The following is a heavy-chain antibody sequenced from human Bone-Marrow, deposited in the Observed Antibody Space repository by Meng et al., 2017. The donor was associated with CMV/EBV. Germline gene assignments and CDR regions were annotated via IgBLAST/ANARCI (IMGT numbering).Heavy chain of an antibody. V-gene: IGHV1-69*10. CDR1: GGTFSSYA. D-gene: IGHD3-3*01. CDR2: IIPILGIA. Sequence: SVKVSCKASGGTFSSYAISWVRQAPGQGLEWTGGIIPILGIANYAQKFQGRVTITADKSTSTAYMELSSLRSEDTAVHYCATSDPLRYDFWSGYLYYYYGMDVWGQGTTVTVSS. CDR3: ATSDPLRYDFWSGYLYYYYGMDV. J-gene: IGHJ6*02.